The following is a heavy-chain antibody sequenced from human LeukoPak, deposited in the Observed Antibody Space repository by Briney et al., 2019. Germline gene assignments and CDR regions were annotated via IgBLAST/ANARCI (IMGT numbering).Heavy chain of an antibody. CDR1: GGSFSGYY. CDR2: INHSGST. J-gene: IGHJ4*02. Sequence: SETLSLTCAVYGGSFSGYYWSWIRQPPGKGLEWIGEINHSGSTNYNPSLKSRVTISVDTSKNQFSLKLSSVTAADTAVYYCVRGFGGYCSGGSCSGDYWGQGTLVTVSS. V-gene: IGHV4-34*01. D-gene: IGHD2-15*01. CDR3: VRGFGGYCSGGSCSGDY.